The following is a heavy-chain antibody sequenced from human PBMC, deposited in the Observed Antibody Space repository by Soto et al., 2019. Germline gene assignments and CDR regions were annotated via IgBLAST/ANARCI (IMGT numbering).Heavy chain of an antibody. CDR3: AKSQEIGTHFFDS. Sequence: GGSLRLSCEASGFTFSGFDMHWVRQPTGKGLEWVSSIGTAGDTYYAVSVKGRFTISRDNAKNSLSLQMNSLRAGDMAVYFCAKSQEIGTHFFDSWGQGTQVTVST. V-gene: IGHV3-13*01. CDR1: GFTFSGFD. D-gene: IGHD6-13*01. CDR2: IGTAGDT. J-gene: IGHJ4*02.